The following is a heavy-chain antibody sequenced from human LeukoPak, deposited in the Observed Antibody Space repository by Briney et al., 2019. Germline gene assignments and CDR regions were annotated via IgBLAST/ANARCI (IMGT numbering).Heavy chain of an antibody. J-gene: IGHJ6*02. CDR1: GFTFGSYG. Sequence: PGGSLRLSCAASGFTFGSYGMHWVRQAPGKGLEWVAVIWYDGSNKYYADSVKGRFTISRDNSKNTLYLQMNSLRAEDTAVYYCARDTVLVSCGGDCFADYGMDVWGQGTTVTVSS. V-gene: IGHV3-33*01. D-gene: IGHD2-21*02. CDR2: IWYDGSNK. CDR3: ARDTVLVSCGGDCFADYGMDV.